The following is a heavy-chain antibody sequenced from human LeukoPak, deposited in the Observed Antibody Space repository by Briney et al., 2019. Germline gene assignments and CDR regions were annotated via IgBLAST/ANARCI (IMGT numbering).Heavy chain of an antibody. CDR3: ASNRGIYYDSSPFDY. CDR1: GFTFSSSA. Sequence: GGSLRLSCAASGFTFSSSAIHWVRQAPGKGLEWVAVISYDGSNKNYADSVKGRFTISRDNSKNTLYLQMNSLRAEDTAVYYCASNRGIYYDSSPFDYWGQGTLVTVSS. D-gene: IGHD3-22*01. J-gene: IGHJ4*02. CDR2: ISYDGSNK. V-gene: IGHV3-30*04.